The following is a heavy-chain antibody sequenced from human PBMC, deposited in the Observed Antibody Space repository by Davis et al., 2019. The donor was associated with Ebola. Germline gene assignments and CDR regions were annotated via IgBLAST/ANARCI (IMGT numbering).Heavy chain of an antibody. Sequence: GESLKISCAASGFTFSSYAMHWVRQAPGKGLEWVAVISYDGSNKYYADSVKGRFTISRDNSKNTLYLQMNSLRAEDTAVYYCARGELAGAFDIWGQGTMVTVSS. V-gene: IGHV3-30-3*01. D-gene: IGHD3-10*01. J-gene: IGHJ3*02. CDR2: ISYDGSNK. CDR3: ARGELAGAFDI. CDR1: GFTFSSYA.